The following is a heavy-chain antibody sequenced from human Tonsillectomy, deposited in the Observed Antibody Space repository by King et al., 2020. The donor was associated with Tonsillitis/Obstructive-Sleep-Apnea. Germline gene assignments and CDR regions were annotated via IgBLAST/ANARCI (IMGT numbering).Heavy chain of an antibody. Sequence: VQLQQWGAGLLKPSETLSLTCAVYGGSFSGYYWSWIRQPPGKGLEWIGEINHSGSTNYNPSLKSRVTISVDMSKNQFSLKLSSVTAADTAVYYCARGYYGSASYYDYWGQGTLVTVSS. CDR1: GGSFSGYY. J-gene: IGHJ4*02. V-gene: IGHV4-34*01. D-gene: IGHD3-10*01. CDR3: ARGYYGSASYYDY. CDR2: INHSGST.